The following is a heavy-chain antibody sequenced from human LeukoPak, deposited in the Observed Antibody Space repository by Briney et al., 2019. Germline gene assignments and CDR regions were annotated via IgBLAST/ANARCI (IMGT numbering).Heavy chain of an antibody. J-gene: IGHJ4*02. CDR2: IDANNGDT. CDR1: GYTFRGNY. D-gene: IGHD4-11*01. V-gene: IGHV1-2*02. Sequence: ASPKISCKASGYTFRGNYIHWLRQAPGQGLEWMGWIDANNGDTKSAQKFQGRVTMSRDTSISTAYMDLSSLSPDDAAVYYCARDPSSVTLYFFDYWGQGTLVSVSS. CDR3: ARDPSSVTLYFFDY.